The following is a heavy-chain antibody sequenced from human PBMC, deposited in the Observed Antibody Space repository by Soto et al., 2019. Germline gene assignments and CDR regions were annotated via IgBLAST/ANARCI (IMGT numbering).Heavy chain of an antibody. D-gene: IGHD3-3*01. CDR3: ARMSASGTRWFDS. CDR2: ISYRGIT. J-gene: IGHJ5*01. V-gene: IGHV4-31*03. CDR1: GASISSGAYY. Sequence: QVQLQESGPGLVKPSQTLSLTCTVSGASISSGAYYCSWIRHFPGKGLEWIGDISYRGITHYNPYVTSRVTISEETSVNQFSLKVTSVTAADTAVYYCARMSASGTRWFDSWGQGTQVTVSS.